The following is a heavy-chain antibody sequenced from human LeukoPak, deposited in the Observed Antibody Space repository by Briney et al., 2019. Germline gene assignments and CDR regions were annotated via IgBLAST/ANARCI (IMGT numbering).Heavy chain of an antibody. Sequence: ASVKVSCKASGYTFTSYYMHWVRQAPGQGLEWMGIINPSGGSTSYAQKFQGRVTMTRDMSTSTVYMELSSLRSEDTAVYYCARARGYSYGRVWFDPWGQGTLVTVPS. CDR2: INPSGGST. CDR3: ARARGYSYGRVWFDP. J-gene: IGHJ5*02. CDR1: GYTFTSYY. V-gene: IGHV1-46*01. D-gene: IGHD5-18*01.